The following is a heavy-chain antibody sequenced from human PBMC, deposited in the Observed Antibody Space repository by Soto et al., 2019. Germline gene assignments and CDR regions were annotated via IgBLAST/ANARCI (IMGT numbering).Heavy chain of an antibody. CDR1: GYTFTGYY. CDR3: ARGMIRYSYGMDV. Sequence: ASMKVSCKASGYTFTGYYIHWVRQAPGQGLEWMGWINPNSGGTNYAQKFQGWVTMTRDTSISTAYMELSRLRSDDTAVYYCARGMIRYSYGMDVWGQGTTVTVSS. J-gene: IGHJ6*02. D-gene: IGHD3-9*01. CDR2: INPNSGGT. V-gene: IGHV1-2*04.